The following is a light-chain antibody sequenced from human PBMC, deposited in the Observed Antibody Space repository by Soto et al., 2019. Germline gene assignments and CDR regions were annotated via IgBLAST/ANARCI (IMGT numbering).Light chain of an antibody. CDR3: QQYNNWPPIT. CDR1: QSINNK. CDR2: GAS. V-gene: IGKV3-15*01. Sequence: EIVMTQSPATLSLSPVERVTLSYRASQSINNKVAWYQQKPGQAPRLLIYGASTRATGISARFSGSGSGTEFTLTISSLQSEDFAVYYCQQYNNWPPITFGQGTRLEIK. J-gene: IGKJ5*01.